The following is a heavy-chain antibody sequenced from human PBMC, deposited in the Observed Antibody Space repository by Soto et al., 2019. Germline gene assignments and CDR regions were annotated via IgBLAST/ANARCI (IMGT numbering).Heavy chain of an antibody. CDR3: ARDELLWFGTNWFDP. Sequence: ASVKVSCKVSGYTLTELSMHWVRQAPGKGLEWMGGFDPEDGETIYAQKFQGRVTMTEDTSTDTAYMELSSLRSDDTAVYYCARDELLWFGTNWFDPWGQGTLVTVSS. V-gene: IGHV1-24*01. CDR2: FDPEDGET. D-gene: IGHD3-10*01. CDR1: GYTLTELS. J-gene: IGHJ5*02.